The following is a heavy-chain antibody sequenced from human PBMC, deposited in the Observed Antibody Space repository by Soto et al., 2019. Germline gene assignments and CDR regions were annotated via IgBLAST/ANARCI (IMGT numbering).Heavy chain of an antibody. CDR3: ARDGSGSYYYYYGMDV. Sequence: QVQLVESGGGVVQPGRSLRLSCAASGFTFSSYAMHWVRQAPGKGLEWVAVISYDGSNKYYADSVKGRFTISRDNSKNTLYLQRNSLRAEDTAVYYCARDGSGSYYYYYGMDVWGQGTTVTVSS. J-gene: IGHJ6*02. D-gene: IGHD2-15*01. CDR1: GFTFSSYA. CDR2: ISYDGSNK. V-gene: IGHV3-30-3*01.